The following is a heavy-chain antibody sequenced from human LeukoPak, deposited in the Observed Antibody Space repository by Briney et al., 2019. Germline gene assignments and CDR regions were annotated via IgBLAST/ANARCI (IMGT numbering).Heavy chain of an antibody. J-gene: IGHJ4*02. D-gene: IGHD1-1*01. Sequence: GGSLRLSCSASGFTFSNFWMTWVRQAPGKGLECLANISPDGREKYYMDSVKGRFTISRDNSKNTLYLQMNSLRAEDTAVYYCAKDPTGRELTRFDYWGQGTLVTVSS. CDR1: GFTFSNFW. CDR2: ISPDGREK. CDR3: AKDPTGRELTRFDY. V-gene: IGHV3-7*03.